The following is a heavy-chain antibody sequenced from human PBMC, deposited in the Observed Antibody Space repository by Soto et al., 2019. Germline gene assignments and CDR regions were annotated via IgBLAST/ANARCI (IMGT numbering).Heavy chain of an antibody. CDR1: GFTFSSYG. Sequence: QVQLVESGGSVVQPGRSLRLSCAASGFTFSSYGMHWVRQAPGKGLEWVAVISYDGSNKYFADSVKGRFTISRDNSKNTLYLQMNRLRAEDTAGYYCANGPYSSSWYSFADYWGQGTLVTVSS. CDR3: ANGPYSSSWYSFADY. J-gene: IGHJ4*02. D-gene: IGHD6-13*01. CDR2: ISYDGSNK. V-gene: IGHV3-30*18.